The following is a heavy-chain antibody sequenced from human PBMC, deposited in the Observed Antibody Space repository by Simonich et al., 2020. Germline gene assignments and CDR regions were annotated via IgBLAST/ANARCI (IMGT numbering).Heavy chain of an antibody. Sequence: QVQLQESGPGLVKPSETLSLTCAVSGYSISSGSSCGWIRQHPGTGLEWVRSIYQRGSTYNHPSLKSRVTISVDTSKNQFSLKLSSVTAADTAVYYCARVGYSNYYYYGMDVWGQGTTVTVSS. J-gene: IGHJ6*02. D-gene: IGHD6-13*01. V-gene: IGHV4-38-2*01. CDR1: GYSISSGSS. CDR3: ARVGYSNYYYYGMDV. CDR2: IYQRGST.